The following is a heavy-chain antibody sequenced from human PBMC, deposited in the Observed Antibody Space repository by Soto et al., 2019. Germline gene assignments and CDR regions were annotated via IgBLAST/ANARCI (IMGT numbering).Heavy chain of an antibody. Sequence: PSETLSLTCAVYGGSFSGYYWSWIRQPPGKGLERIGEINHSGSTNYNPSIKSRVTISVDTSKNQFSLKLSSVTAADTAVYYCARGLSHTIYYYYYYMDVWGKGTTVTVSS. CDR3: ARGLSHTIYYYYYYMDV. J-gene: IGHJ6*03. CDR2: INHSGST. D-gene: IGHD3-9*01. CDR1: GGSFSGYY. V-gene: IGHV4-34*01.